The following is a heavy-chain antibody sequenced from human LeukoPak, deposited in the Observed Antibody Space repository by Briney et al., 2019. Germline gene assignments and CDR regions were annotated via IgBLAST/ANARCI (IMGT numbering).Heavy chain of an antibody. J-gene: IGHJ3*02. CDR1: GFTFRSYS. D-gene: IGHD3-16*01. CDR2: ISSSSSTI. Sequence: PGGSLRLSCAASGFTFRSYSMNWVRQAPGKGVEWVSYISSSSSTIYYADSVKGRFTISRDNAKNSLYLQMNSLRAEDTAVYYCARVLGFGDAFDIWGQGTMVTVSS. V-gene: IGHV3-48*01. CDR3: ARVLGFGDAFDI.